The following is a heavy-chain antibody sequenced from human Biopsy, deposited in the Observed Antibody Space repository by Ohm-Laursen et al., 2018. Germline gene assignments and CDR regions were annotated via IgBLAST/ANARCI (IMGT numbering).Heavy chain of an antibody. D-gene: IGHD4-11*01. V-gene: IGHV1-46*01. CDR3: TRDIGPWGDYSFEY. Sequence: ASVKVSCKASGYTFTDSYIHWVRQAPGQGLEWMGKINPSGGTVAYAHKFQGRVSMTRDTSTSTIYMDLSSLRSEDTALYYCTRDIGPWGDYSFEYWGQGTLVTVSS. J-gene: IGHJ4*02. CDR2: INPSGGTV. CDR1: GYTFTDSY.